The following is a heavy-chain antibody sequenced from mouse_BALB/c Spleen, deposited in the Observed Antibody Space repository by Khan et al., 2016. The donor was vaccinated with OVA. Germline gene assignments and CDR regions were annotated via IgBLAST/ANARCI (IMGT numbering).Heavy chain of an antibody. CDR3: VRDDASCRNDGWFAY. V-gene: IGHV1-4*01. CDR2: INPSNGYT. D-gene: IGHD2-14*01. Sequence: VQLQQSGAELARPGASVKMSCKASGYTFTSYTIHWIKQRPGQGLVWIGYINPSNGYTNYNQKLKDKATLTADKSSTTAYMQLSSLTSDDAAVYNTVRDDASCRNDGWFAYWGQGTLVTVSA. J-gene: IGHJ3*01. CDR1: GYTFTSYT.